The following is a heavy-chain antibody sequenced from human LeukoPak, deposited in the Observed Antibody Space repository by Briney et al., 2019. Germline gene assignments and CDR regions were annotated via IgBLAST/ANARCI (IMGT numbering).Heavy chain of an antibody. CDR1: GGSISSYY. D-gene: IGHD2-15*01. CDR2: IYYSGST. Sequence: SETLSLTCTVSGGSISSYYWSWIRQPPGKGLEWIGYIYYSGSTNYNPSLKSRVTISVDTSKNQFSLKLSSVTDADTAVYYCASLGYCSGGSRYSEVPVDNWFDPWGQGTLVTVSS. CDR3: ASLGYCSGGSRYSEVPVDNWFDP. V-gene: IGHV4-59*01. J-gene: IGHJ5*02.